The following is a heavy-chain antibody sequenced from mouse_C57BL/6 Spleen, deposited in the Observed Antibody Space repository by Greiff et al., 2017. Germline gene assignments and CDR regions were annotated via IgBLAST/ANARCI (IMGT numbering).Heavy chain of an antibody. CDR3: AREGRTVVDFDY. V-gene: IGHV1-22*01. J-gene: IGHJ2*01. CDR2: INPNNGGT. CDR1: GYTFTDYN. D-gene: IGHD1-1*01. Sequence: EVQLQQSGPELVKPGASVKMSCKASGYTFTDYNMHWVKQSHGKSLEWIGYINPNNGGTSYNQKFKGKATLTVNKSSSTAYMELRSLTSEDSAVYYCAREGRTVVDFDYWGQGTTLTVSS.